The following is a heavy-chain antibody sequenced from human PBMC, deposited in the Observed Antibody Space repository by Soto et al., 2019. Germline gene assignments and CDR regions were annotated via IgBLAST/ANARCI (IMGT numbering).Heavy chain of an antibody. D-gene: IGHD5-18*01. CDR1: GFTFSSYS. J-gene: IGHJ4*02. Sequence: GGSLRLSCAASGFTFSSYSMNWVRQAPGKGLEWVSYISSRSSTIYYADSLKGRFTISRDNAKNSLYLQMNSLRAEDTAVYYCARDLYSGDYFDYWGQGTLVTVSS. V-gene: IGHV3-48*01. CDR2: ISSRSSTI. CDR3: ARDLYSGDYFDY.